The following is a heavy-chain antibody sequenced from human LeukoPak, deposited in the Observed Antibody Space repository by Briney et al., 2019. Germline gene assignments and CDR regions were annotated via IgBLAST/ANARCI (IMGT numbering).Heavy chain of an antibody. CDR3: ARGGAEFGGYSFGRYFNYYYMDV. V-gene: IGHV1-2*02. CDR2: IHPNRGGT. CDR1: GYTFTDHY. Sequence: ASVKVSCKASGYTFTDHYVHWVRQAPGQGLEWMGWIHPNRGGTNYAQKFQGRVTMTSDTSISTAYLELSRLSSDDTAIYYCARGGAEFGGYSFGRYFNYYYMDVWGKGTTVTISS. J-gene: IGHJ6*03. D-gene: IGHD5-18*01.